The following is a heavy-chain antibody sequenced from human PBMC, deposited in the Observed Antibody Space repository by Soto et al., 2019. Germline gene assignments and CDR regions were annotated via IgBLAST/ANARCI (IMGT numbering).Heavy chain of an antibody. J-gene: IGHJ4*02. V-gene: IGHV3-33*01. Sequence: GGSLRLSCAASGFTFSSYGMHWVRQAPGKGLEWVAVIWYDGSNKYYADSVKGRFTISRDNSKNTLYLQMNSLRAEDTAVYYCARESHTVTQDYWGQGTLVTVSS. CDR1: GFTFSSYG. D-gene: IGHD4-17*01. CDR2: IWYDGSNK. CDR3: ARESHTVTQDY.